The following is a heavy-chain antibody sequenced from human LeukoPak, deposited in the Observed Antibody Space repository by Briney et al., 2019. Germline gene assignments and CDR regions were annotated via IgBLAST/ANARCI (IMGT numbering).Heavy chain of an antibody. CDR3: ARAVSFVGNWFDP. J-gene: IGHJ5*02. CDR2: IYYSGST. V-gene: IGHV4-31*11. CDR1: GDSISSGGYS. Sequence: SETLSLTCAVSGDSISSGGYSWSWIRQHPGKGLEWIGYIYYSGSTYYNPSLKSRVTISVDTSKNQFSLKLSSVTAADTAVYYCARAVSFVGNWFDPWGQGTLVTVSS. D-gene: IGHD4-11*01.